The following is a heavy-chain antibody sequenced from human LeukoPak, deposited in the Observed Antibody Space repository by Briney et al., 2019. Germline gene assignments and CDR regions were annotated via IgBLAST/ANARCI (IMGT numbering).Heavy chain of an antibody. D-gene: IGHD6-6*01. J-gene: IGHJ3*01. CDR1: GGSISTYY. CDR3: AREYSSSSGKNAFDV. Sequence: PSETLSLTCTVAGGSISTYYLSLIRQPAGKGLEWIGRIYASGNTNYNPSLKSRVTMSLDTSKNQFSLRLTSVTAADTAVYYCAREYSSSSGKNAFDVWGQGTMVTVSS. CDR2: IYASGNT. V-gene: IGHV4-4*07.